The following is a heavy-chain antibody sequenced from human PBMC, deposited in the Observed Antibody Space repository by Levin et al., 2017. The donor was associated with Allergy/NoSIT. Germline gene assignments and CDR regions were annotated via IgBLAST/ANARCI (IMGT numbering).Heavy chain of an antibody. CDR2: FDPEDGET. D-gene: IGHD3-10*01. J-gene: IGHJ2*01. CDR1: GYTLTELS. V-gene: IGHV1-24*01. CDR3: ATDFGFGESRYFDL. Sequence: ASVKVSCKVSGYTLTELSMHWVRQAPGKGLEWMGGFDPEDGETIYAQKFQGGVTMTEDTSTDTAYMELSSLRSEDTAVYYCATDFGFGESRYFDLWGRGTLVTVSS.